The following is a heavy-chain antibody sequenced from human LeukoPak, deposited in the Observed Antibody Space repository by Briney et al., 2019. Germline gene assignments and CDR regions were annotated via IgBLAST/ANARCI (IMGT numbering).Heavy chain of an antibody. CDR3: ARESYDFWSGYPQFFDP. D-gene: IGHD3-3*01. V-gene: IGHV3-48*04. Sequence: GGSLRLSCAASGFTFSSYAMSWVRQAPGKGPEWLSYISNSGGTIYYADSVKGRFTISRDNTKNSVYLQMNSLRVEDTAVYYCARESYDFWSGYPQFFDPWGQGTMVIVSS. J-gene: IGHJ5*02. CDR2: ISNSGGTI. CDR1: GFTFSSYA.